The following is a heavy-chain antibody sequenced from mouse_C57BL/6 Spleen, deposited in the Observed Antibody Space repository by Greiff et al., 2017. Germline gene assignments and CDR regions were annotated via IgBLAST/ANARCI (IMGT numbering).Heavy chain of an antibody. CDR1: GFTFSSYG. J-gene: IGHJ4*01. CDR3: ARQRPYYYAMDY. V-gene: IGHV5-6*01. CDR2: ISSGGSYT. Sequence: EVKVVESGGDLVKPGGSLKLSCAASGFTFSSYGMSWVRQTPDKRLEWVATISSGGSYTYYPDSVKGRFTISRDNAKNTLYLQMSSLKSEDTAMYYCARQRPYYYAMDYWGQGTSVTVSS.